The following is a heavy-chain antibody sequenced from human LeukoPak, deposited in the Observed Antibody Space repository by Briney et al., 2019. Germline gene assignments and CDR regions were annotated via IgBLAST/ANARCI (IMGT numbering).Heavy chain of an antibody. D-gene: IGHD3-22*01. CDR3: ARSWSSGYYFDF. CDR2: INQDGSDK. J-gene: IGHJ4*02. Sequence: GGSLRLSCAASGFTFGRSWMSWVRQVPGRGLEWLANINQDGSDKTILDSVKGRFTISRDNAKGSLYLQMNSLRAEDTAVYYCARSWSSGYYFDFWGQGTLVTVSS. V-gene: IGHV3-7*01. CDR1: GFTFGRSW.